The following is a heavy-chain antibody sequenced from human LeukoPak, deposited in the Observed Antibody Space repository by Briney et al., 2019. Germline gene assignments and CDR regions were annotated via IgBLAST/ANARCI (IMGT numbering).Heavy chain of an antibody. Sequence: GGSLRLSCAASGFIFSSYAMTWVRLAPGKGLEWVSAIHGSGDDTYYADSVKGRFIISRDNSKNTVDLQMNSLRAEDTAVYYCAKVSHGAAVDYYYYGMDVWGQGTTATVSS. J-gene: IGHJ6*02. D-gene: IGHD2-15*01. CDR3: AKVSHGAAVDYYYYGMDV. V-gene: IGHV3-23*01. CDR1: GFIFSSYA. CDR2: IHGSGDDT.